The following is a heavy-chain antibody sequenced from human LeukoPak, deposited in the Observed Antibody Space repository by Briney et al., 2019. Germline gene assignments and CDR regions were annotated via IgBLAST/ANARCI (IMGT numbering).Heavy chain of an antibody. CDR3: AKDYYDSSGLVDY. D-gene: IGHD3-22*01. CDR2: ISYDGSNK. CDR1: GFTFSSYG. J-gene: IGHJ4*02. Sequence: GGSLRLSCAASGFTFSSYGMHWVRQAPGKGLEWVAVISYDGSNKYYADSVKGRFTISRDNSKNTLYLQMNSLRAEDTAVYYCAKDYYDSSGLVDYWGQGTLVTVSS. V-gene: IGHV3-30*18.